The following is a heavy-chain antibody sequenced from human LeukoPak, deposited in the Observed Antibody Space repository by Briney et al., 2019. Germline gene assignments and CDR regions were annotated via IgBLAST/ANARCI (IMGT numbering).Heavy chain of an antibody. CDR1: GVSISSYY. J-gene: IGHJ4*02. V-gene: IGHV4-59*08. Sequence: SETLSLTCTVSGVSISSYYWSWIRQSPGKGLEWIGYIYYSGNTNYNPSLKSRVTISVDTSKNQFSLRLTSVTAADTAVYYCARRPPNGGYDYWGQGTLVTASS. CDR2: IYYSGNT. D-gene: IGHD2-8*01. CDR3: ARRPPNGGYDY.